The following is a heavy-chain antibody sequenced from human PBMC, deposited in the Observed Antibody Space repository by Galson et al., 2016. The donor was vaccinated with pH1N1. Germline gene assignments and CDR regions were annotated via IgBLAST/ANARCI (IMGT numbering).Heavy chain of an antibody. V-gene: IGHV3-43*02. CDR3: AKDIPVGAIGFDY. CDR2: ISGDGGST. Sequence: SLRLSCAASGFTFDDYAMHWVRQAPGEGLEWVSLISGDGGSTYYADSVKGRFTISRDNSKNSLYLQMNSLRTDDTALYYCAKDIPVGAIGFDYWGQGTLVTVSS. CDR1: GFTFDDYA. D-gene: IGHD1-26*01. J-gene: IGHJ4*02.